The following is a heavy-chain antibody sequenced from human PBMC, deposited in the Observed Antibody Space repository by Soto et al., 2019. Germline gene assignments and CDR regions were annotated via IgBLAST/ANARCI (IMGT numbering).Heavy chain of an antibody. D-gene: IGHD3-9*01. J-gene: IGHJ2*01. V-gene: IGHV4-34*01. CDR1: GGSFSGYY. CDR2: INDRGAI. CDR3: ARESHDILTGPPWVWDFDI. Sequence: QVQLQQWGAGPLRPLETLSLTCGVSGGSFSGYYWAWIRQSPGKGLEWIGEINDRGAINYNPSLKSRVSISVDKSKNHYSLNLRSVTAADTAVYYCARESHDILTGPPWVWDFDIWGRGTLVTVSS.